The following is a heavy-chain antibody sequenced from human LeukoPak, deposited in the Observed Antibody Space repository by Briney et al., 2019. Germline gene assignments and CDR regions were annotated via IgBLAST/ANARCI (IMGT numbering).Heavy chain of an antibody. D-gene: IGHD3-10*02. Sequence: PGGSLRLSCAGSGFTSSNYAMVWVRQAPGKGLDWVSGIYGDITFDADSVKGRFTISRDDSKNTLFLQMNSLRADDTALYYCAKALVTSPMYNWYFDLWGRGTLVTVSS. CDR3: AKALVTSPMYNWYFDL. CDR1: GFTSSNYA. CDR2: IYGDIT. J-gene: IGHJ2*01. V-gene: IGHV3-23*01.